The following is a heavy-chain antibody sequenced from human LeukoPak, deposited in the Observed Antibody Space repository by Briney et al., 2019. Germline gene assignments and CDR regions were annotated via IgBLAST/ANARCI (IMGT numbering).Heavy chain of an antibody. Sequence: SQTLSLTCTVSGGSISSGDYYWSWIRQPPGKGLEWIGYIYYSGSTYYNPSLKSRVTISVDTSKNQFSLKLSSVTAADTAVYYCARILGIAVAGTFVDYWGQGTLVTVSS. J-gene: IGHJ4*02. D-gene: IGHD6-19*01. CDR1: GGSISSGDYY. V-gene: IGHV4-30-4*01. CDR2: IYYSGST. CDR3: ARILGIAVAGTFVDY.